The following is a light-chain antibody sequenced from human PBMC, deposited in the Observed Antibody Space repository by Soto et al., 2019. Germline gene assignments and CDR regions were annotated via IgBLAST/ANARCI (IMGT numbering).Light chain of an antibody. J-gene: IGLJ1*01. CDR1: SSDVGGYNY. V-gene: IGLV2-8*01. CDR2: EVS. CDR3: SSYAGSNNPYV. Sequence: QFALTQPPSASGSPGQSVTISCTGTSSDVGGYNYVSWYQQHPGKAPKLMIYEVSKRPSGVPDRFSGSKSGNTASLTVSGLQAEDEADYYCSSYAGSNNPYVFGTGTKLTVL.